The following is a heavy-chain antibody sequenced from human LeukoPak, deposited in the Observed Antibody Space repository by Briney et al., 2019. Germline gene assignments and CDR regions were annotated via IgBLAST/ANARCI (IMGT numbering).Heavy chain of an antibody. CDR3: TKDRRGPAAGTWYFDS. Sequence: GGSLRLSCVASGFTFSSTTMGWVRQAPGRGLEWVSSITAIDGRTYYADPVRGRFTISRDNSKNTVYLQLNSLRAGDTAIYYCTKDRRGPAAGTWYFDSWGQGTLVTVSS. D-gene: IGHD6-13*01. CDR1: GFTFSSTT. CDR2: ITAIDGRT. J-gene: IGHJ4*02. V-gene: IGHV3-23*01.